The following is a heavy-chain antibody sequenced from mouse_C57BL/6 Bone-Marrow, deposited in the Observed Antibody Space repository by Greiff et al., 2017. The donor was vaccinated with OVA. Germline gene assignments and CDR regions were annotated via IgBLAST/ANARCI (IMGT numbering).Heavy chain of an antibody. Sequence: EVMLVESGGGLVQPGGSMQLSCAASGFTFSDAWMDWVRPSPEKGLEWVAEIRNKANNHAPYYAESVQGRFTISRDDSKSSVYLQMNSLRAEDTGSYYCTRIYDGYYVDYFDYWGQGTTLTVSS. J-gene: IGHJ2*01. V-gene: IGHV6-6*01. CDR1: GFTFSDAW. D-gene: IGHD2-3*01. CDR2: IRNKANNHAP. CDR3: TRIYDGYYVDYFDY.